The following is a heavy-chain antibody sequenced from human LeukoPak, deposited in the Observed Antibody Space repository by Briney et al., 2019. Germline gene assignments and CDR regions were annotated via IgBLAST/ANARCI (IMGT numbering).Heavy chain of an antibody. D-gene: IGHD2-21*02. Sequence: SETLSLTCTVSGGSISSYCWSWIRQPPGKGLEWIGYVYYSGSTNYNPSLKSRVTISVDTSKNQFSLKLSSVTAADTAVYYCARAPVDCGGDCYGPFDYWGQGTLVTVSS. CDR1: GGSISSYC. CDR3: ARAPVDCGGDCYGPFDY. J-gene: IGHJ4*02. CDR2: VYYSGST. V-gene: IGHV4-59*01.